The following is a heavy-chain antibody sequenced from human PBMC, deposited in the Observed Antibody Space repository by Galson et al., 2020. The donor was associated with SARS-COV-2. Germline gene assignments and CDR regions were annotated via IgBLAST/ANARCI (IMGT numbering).Heavy chain of an antibody. CDR3: ARDYFAMASFYGMDV. Sequence: SETLSLTCTVSGGSISSGGYYWSWIRPHPGKGLEWIGYIYYSGSTYYNPSLKSRVTISVDTSKNQFSLKLSSVTAADTAVYYCARDYFAMASFYGMDVWGQGTTVTVSS. V-gene: IGHV4-31*03. CDR2: IYYSGST. CDR1: GGSISSGGYY. J-gene: IGHJ6*02. D-gene: IGHD2-2*01.